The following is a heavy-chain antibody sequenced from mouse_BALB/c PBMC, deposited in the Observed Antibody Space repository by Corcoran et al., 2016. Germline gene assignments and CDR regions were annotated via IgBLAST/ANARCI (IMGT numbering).Heavy chain of an antibody. V-gene: IGHV1-19*01. J-gene: IGHJ2*01. D-gene: IGHD1-1*01. CDR2: VNPYNGGT. CDR1: GYTFTDYY. CDR3: AREGLTTVVARFDY. Sequence: EVQLQQSGPELVKPGASVKMSCKASGYTFTDYYMDWVKQSHGESFEWIGRVNPYNGGTSYNQNFKGKATLTVDKSSSTAYMELNSLTSEDSAVYYCAREGLTTVVARFDYWGQGTTLTVSS.